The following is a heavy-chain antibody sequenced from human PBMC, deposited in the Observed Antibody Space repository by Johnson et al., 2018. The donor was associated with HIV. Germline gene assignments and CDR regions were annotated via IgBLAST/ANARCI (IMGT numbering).Heavy chain of an antibody. J-gene: IGHJ3*02. CDR2: ISWNSGSI. D-gene: IGHD3-22*01. Sequence: EVQLVESGGGVVRPGTSLRLSCAASGFTFDDYGMNWVRLVPGKGLEWVSGISWNSGSIGYADSVKGRFTISRDNSNNTLYVQMNSLRAEDTAVYYCARDRPIAPFDIWGQGTMVTVSS. CDR1: GFTFDDYG. V-gene: IGHV3-9*01. CDR3: ARDRPIAPFDI.